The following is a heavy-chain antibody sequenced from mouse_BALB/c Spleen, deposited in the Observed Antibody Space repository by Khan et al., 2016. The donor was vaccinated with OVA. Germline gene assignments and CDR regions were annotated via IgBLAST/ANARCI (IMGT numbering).Heavy chain of an antibody. D-gene: IGHD2-10*01. Sequence: QVQLKESGPGLAAPSQSLSITCTISGFSLTNYGVHWVRQPPGKGLEWLVVIWSDGSTTYNSALKSRLTITQDNSQSQVFLKMNSRQTDDTAIYFCARQPYYHYYILDYWGQGTSGTVSS. CDR3: ARQPYYHYYILDY. J-gene: IGHJ4*01. CDR2: IWSDGST. V-gene: IGHV2-6-1*01. CDR1: GFSLTNYG.